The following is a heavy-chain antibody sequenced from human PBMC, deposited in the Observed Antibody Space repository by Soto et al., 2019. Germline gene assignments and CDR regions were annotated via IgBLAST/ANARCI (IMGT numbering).Heavy chain of an antibody. D-gene: IGHD4-17*01. V-gene: IGHV4-31*03. J-gene: IGHJ3*02. CDR1: GVSITSGAYY. Sequence: PSETLSLTCTLSGVSITSGAYYWTWVRQHPGKGLEWIGYIYYNGNTYFSPSLKSRLTVSLDNSKTQFSMKLTSVTAADTAVYYCARDADDYGGNSPTFEIWGQGTMVTVS. CDR3: ARDADDYGGNSPTFEI. CDR2: IYYNGNT.